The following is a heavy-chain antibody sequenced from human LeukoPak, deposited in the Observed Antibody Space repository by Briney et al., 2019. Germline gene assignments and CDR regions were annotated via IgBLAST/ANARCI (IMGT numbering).Heavy chain of an antibody. Sequence: ASVKVSCKASGYTFTSYYMHWVRQAPGQGLEWMGIINPSGGSTSYAQKFQGRVTMTRDTSTSTVYMELSSLRSEDTAVYYCARAAISRDCSGGSCYSAYFDYWGQGTLVTVSS. D-gene: IGHD2-15*01. CDR3: ARAAISRDCSGGSCYSAYFDY. J-gene: IGHJ4*02. CDR1: GYTFTSYY. CDR2: INPSGGST. V-gene: IGHV1-46*01.